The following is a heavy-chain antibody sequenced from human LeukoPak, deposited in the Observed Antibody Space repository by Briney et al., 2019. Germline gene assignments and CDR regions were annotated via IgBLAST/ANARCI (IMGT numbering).Heavy chain of an antibody. CDR1: GYRFTDYW. V-gene: IGHV5-51*01. CDR3: ARVRMATILRFDY. CDR2: IYPRDSDT. Sequence: GESLKISCKGSGYRFTDYWIGWVRQMPGKGLDWMGIIYPRDSDTRYSPSFQGQVTISADTSISTAYMELSRLRSDDTAVYYCARVRMATILRFDYWGQGTLVTVSS. D-gene: IGHD5-12*01. J-gene: IGHJ4*02.